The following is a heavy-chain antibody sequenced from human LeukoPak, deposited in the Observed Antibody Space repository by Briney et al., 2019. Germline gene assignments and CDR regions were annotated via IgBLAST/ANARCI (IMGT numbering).Heavy chain of an antibody. CDR3: AREWREMATLDYYYYMDV. J-gene: IGHJ6*03. V-gene: IGHV4-39*07. CDR2: IYYSGST. CDR1: GGSIFSSSYY. D-gene: IGHD5-24*01. Sequence: PSETLSLTCAVSGGSIFSSSYYWGWIRQPPGKGLEWIGSIYYSGSTYYNPSLKSRVTISVDTSKNQFSLKLSSVTAADTAVYYCAREWREMATLDYYYYMDVWGKGTTVTVSS.